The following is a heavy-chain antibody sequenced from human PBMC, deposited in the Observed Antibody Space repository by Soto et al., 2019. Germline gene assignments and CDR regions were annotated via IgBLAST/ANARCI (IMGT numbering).Heavy chain of an antibody. V-gene: IGHV4-31*03. CDR3: AREPYHGSGSQNPAFDI. J-gene: IGHJ3*02. CDR1: GGSISSGGYY. Sequence: QVQLQESGPGLVKPSQTLSLTCTVSGGSISSGGYYWSWIRQHPGKGLEWIGYIYYSGSTYYNPSLKGRVTITVDTSKNQFSLKLSSVTAADTAVYYCAREPYHGSGSQNPAFDIWGQGTMVTVSS. D-gene: IGHD3-10*01. CDR2: IYYSGST.